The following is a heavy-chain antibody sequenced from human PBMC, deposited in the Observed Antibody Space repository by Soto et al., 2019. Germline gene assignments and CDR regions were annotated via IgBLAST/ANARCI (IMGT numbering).Heavy chain of an antibody. CDR2: IYYSGST. J-gene: IGHJ4*02. D-gene: IGHD3-16*02. CDR1: GGSISSYY. V-gene: IGHV4-59*01. Sequence: SETLSLTCTVSGGSISSYYWSWIRQPPGKGLEWIGYIYYSGSTNYNPSLKSRVTISVDTSKNQFSLKLSSVTAADTAVYYCARSGYYDYIWGSYRFDYWGQRTLVPVSS. CDR3: ARSGYYDYIWGSYRFDY.